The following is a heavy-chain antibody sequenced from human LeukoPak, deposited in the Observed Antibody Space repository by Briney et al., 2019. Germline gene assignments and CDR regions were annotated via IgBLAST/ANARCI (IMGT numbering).Heavy chain of an antibody. CDR3: ARGPYYYGSGSYYKEPYYYYYYYMDV. V-gene: IGHV1-2*02. CDR1: GYTFTGYY. J-gene: IGHJ6*03. CDR2: INPNSGGT. D-gene: IGHD3-10*01. Sequence: ASVKVSCKASGYTFTGYYMHWVRQAPGQGLEWMGWINPNSGGTNYAQKFQGRVTMTRDTSISTAYMELSRLRSEDTAVYYCARGPYYYGSGSYYKEPYYYYYYYMDVWGKGTTVTISS.